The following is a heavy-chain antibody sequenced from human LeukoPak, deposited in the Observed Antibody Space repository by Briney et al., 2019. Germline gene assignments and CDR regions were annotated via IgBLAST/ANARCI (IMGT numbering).Heavy chain of an antibody. J-gene: IGHJ5*02. CDR2: ISTYNGNT. CDR1: GYTFTSYG. V-gene: IGHV1-18*01. Sequence: ASVKVSCKASGYTFTSYGISWVRQAPGQGLEWMGWISTYNGNTNYAQKLHGRVTMTTDTSTSTAYMELRSLRSDDTAVYYCARDPRIVVVVAATGGWFDPWGQGTLVTVSS. D-gene: IGHD2-15*01. CDR3: ARDPRIVVVVAATGGWFDP.